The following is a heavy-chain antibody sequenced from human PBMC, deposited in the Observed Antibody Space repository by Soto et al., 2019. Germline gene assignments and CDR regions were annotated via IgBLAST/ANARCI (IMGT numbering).Heavy chain of an antibody. CDR1: GYTFTSYY. V-gene: IGHV1-46*01. CDR2: INPSGGST. D-gene: IGHD5-18*01. J-gene: IGHJ6*02. CDR3: ARDVERIQLWCHGKDV. Sequence: ASVKVSCKASGYTFTSYYMHWVRQAPGQGLEWMGIINPSGGSTSYAQKFQGRVTMTRDTSTSTVYMELSSLRSEDTAVYYCARDVERIQLWCHGKDVWSQGTTVIVSS.